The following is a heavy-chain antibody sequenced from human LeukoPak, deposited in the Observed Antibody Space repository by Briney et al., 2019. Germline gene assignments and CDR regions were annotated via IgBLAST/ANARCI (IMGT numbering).Heavy chain of an antibody. CDR2: ISGSGGST. Sequence: PGGSLRLSCAASGFTFSSYAMSWVRQAPGKGLEWVSAISGSGGSTYYADSVKGRFTMSRDNSKKTLSLQMHSLRAEDTAVYYCAKGKVNHDGAFDFWGQGTMVTVSS. V-gene: IGHV3-23*01. CDR3: AKGKVNHDGAFDF. J-gene: IGHJ3*01. CDR1: GFTFSSYA. D-gene: IGHD3-16*01.